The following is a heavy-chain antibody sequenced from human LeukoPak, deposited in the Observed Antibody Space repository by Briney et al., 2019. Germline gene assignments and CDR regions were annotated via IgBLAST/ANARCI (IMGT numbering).Heavy chain of an antibody. D-gene: IGHD5-12*01. CDR1: GFTFSTYA. CDR3: AKTSRGNSGYDSPFDY. J-gene: IGHJ4*02. V-gene: IGHV3-23*01. CDR2: VRGSGSDT. Sequence: GGSLRLSCAASGFTFSTYAMSWVRQAPGKGLEWVSAVRGSGSDTYYADSVKGRFTISRDNSKNTLYLQMNSLRAEDTAIYYCAKTSRGNSGYDSPFDYWGQGSLVTVSS.